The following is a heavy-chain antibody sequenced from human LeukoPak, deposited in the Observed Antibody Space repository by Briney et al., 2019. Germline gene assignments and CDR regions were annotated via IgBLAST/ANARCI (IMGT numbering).Heavy chain of an antibody. CDR1: GGSFSGYY. Sequence: SETLSLTCAVYGGSFSGYYWSWIRQPPGKGLEWIGEINHSGSTNYNPSLKSRVTISVDTSKNLFSLKLSSVTAADTAVYYCAMGINAGSYFVETWGQGTLVTVSS. V-gene: IGHV4-34*01. D-gene: IGHD1-26*01. CDR2: INHSGST. J-gene: IGHJ5*02. CDR3: AMGINAGSYFVET.